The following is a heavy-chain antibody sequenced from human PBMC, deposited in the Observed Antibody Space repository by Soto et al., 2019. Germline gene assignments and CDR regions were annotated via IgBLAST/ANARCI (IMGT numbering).Heavy chain of an antibody. J-gene: IGHJ4*02. Sequence: GSLRLSCVASGFSLSDHWMHWVRQVPGKGLVHVSRIRTDGGYTNYADFVEGRFTISRDNAKNTLYLQMNSLRAEDTAVYFCGRDHYGFNSIDQWGQGTLVTGSS. V-gene: IGHV3-74*01. CDR2: IRTDGGYT. CDR1: GFSLSDHW. D-gene: IGHD4-17*01. CDR3: GRDHYGFNSIDQ.